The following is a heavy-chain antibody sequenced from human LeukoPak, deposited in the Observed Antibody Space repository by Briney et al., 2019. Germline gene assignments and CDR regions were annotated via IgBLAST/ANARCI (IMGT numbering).Heavy chain of an antibody. V-gene: IGHV3-74*01. D-gene: IGHD1-1*01. CDR1: GFTLNGYW. CDR3: AKSLLTTATGTGRAFDI. J-gene: IGHJ3*02. CDR2: INSDGSTT. Sequence: GGSLRLSCAAPGFTLNGYWMHWVRQAPGKGLVWVSRINSDGSTTSYADSVKGRFTISRDNSKNTLYLQMNSLRAEDSAEYYCAKSLLTTATGTGRAFDIWGQGTMVTVSA.